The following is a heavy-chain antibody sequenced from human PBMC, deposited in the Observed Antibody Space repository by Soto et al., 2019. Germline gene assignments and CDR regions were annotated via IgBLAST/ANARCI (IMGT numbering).Heavy chain of an antibody. D-gene: IGHD5-18*01. Sequence: EVQLVESGGGLVQPGRSLRLSCAASGFTFDDYAMHWVRQAPGKGLEWVSGISWNSGSIGYADSVKGRFTISRDNAKNXPYLQMNSLRAEDTALYYCAAFGYSYGYYYYYGMDVWGQGTTVTVSS. CDR2: ISWNSGSI. V-gene: IGHV3-9*01. J-gene: IGHJ6*02. CDR3: AAFGYSYGYYYYYGMDV. CDR1: GFTFDDYA.